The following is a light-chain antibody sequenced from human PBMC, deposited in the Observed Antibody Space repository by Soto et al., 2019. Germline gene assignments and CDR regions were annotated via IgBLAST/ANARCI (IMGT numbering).Light chain of an antibody. CDR2: FNN. J-gene: IGLJ1*01. Sequence: QSVVTQPPSTSGTPGQRVTISCSGSSSNIGTKTVNWYQQHPGKAPKLLISFNNQRPSGVPDRFSGSKSGTSASLAISGLQSEDEADYYCSAWDDTLNGFVFGSRTKLTVL. V-gene: IGLV1-44*01. CDR1: SSNIGTKT. CDR3: SAWDDTLNGFV.